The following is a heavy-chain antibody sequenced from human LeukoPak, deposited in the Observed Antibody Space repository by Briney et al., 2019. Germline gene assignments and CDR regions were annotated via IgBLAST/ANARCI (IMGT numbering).Heavy chain of an antibody. CDR1: GYTFTSYY. Sequence: GASVKVSCKASGYTFTSYYMHWVRQAPGQGLEWMGWMNPNSGNTGYARKFQGRVTMTRNTSISTAYMELSSLRSEDTAVYYCARAGYSYGPSRLNWFDPWGQGTLVTVSS. CDR3: ARAGYSYGPSRLNWFDP. D-gene: IGHD5-18*01. V-gene: IGHV1-8*02. J-gene: IGHJ5*02. CDR2: MNPNSGNT.